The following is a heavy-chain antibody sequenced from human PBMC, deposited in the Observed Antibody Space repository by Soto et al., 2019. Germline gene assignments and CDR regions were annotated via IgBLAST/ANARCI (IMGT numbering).Heavy chain of an antibody. Sequence: GGSLRLSCAASGFTFSSYSMNWVRQAPGKGLEWVSSISSSSSYIYYADSVKGRFTISRDNAKNSLYLQMNSLRAEDTAVYYCARETPSQSIAVAKWFDPWGQGTLVTVSS. CDR2: ISSSSSYI. CDR3: ARETPSQSIAVAKWFDP. D-gene: IGHD6-19*01. CDR1: GFTFSSYS. V-gene: IGHV3-21*01. J-gene: IGHJ5*02.